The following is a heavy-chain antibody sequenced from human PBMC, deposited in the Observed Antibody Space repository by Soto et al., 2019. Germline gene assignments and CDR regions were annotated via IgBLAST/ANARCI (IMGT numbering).Heavy chain of an antibody. V-gene: IGHV3-11*01. CDR2: ISSSGNTI. CDR1: GFTFSDYY. CDR3: ARSRLFSTSILID. Sequence: GGSLRLSCAASGFTFSDYYMTWIRQAPGKGLEWLSYISSSGNTIEYADSLKGRFTVSRDNAKKSLYLQMNSLRADDTAVYYCARSRLFSTSILIDWGQGALVTVSS. D-gene: IGHD6-6*01. J-gene: IGHJ4*02.